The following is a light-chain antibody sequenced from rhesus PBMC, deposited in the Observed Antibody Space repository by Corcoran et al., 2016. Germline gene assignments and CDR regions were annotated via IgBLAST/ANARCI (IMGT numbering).Light chain of an antibody. J-gene: IGKJ3*01. Sequence: DIQMTQSPSSLSASVGDRVTITCRASENVNNYLNWYQQNPGKAPKLLIYKASTLQSGVPSRFSGSGSGTDYTFTSSSLQPEDVATYYCQHGYGTPFTFGPGTKLDIK. CDR3: QHGYGTPFT. V-gene: IGKV1-74*01. CDR1: ENVNNY. CDR2: KAS.